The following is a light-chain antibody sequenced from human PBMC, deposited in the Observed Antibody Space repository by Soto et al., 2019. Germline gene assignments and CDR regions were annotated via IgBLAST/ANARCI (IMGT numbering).Light chain of an antibody. Sequence: QSALTQPASVSGSPGQSITISCTGTSSDVGRYNYVSWYQQHPGKAPKLMIYDVNNRPSGVSNRFSGSKSGNTASLTISGLPAEDEADYYCSSYTSSSTRLVFGGGTKLTVL. V-gene: IGLV2-14*01. CDR2: DVN. CDR3: SSYTSSSTRLV. CDR1: SSDVGRYNY. J-gene: IGLJ2*01.